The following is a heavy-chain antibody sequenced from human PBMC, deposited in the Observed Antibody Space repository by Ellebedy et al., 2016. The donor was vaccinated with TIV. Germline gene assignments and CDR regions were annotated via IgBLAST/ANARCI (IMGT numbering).Heavy chain of an antibody. J-gene: IGHJ4*01. D-gene: IGHD3-16*01. CDR2: INKDGSEK. CDR3: TGRGGCNTSCSDH. V-gene: IGHV3-7*01. Sequence: GGSLRLSXAASGLIFSNVWMGWVRQAPGKGLEWVANINKDGSEKYYADSVKGRFIISRDNAKNSSFLQMNSRRGDGAAMYYCTGRGGCNTSCSDHWGHGTVVSVSS. CDR1: GLIFSNVW.